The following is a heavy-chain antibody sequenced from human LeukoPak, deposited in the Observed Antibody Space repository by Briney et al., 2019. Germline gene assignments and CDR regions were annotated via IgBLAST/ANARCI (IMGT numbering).Heavy chain of an antibody. Sequence: PGGSLRLSCAASGFTVSRNYMSWVRQAPGKGLEWVSVLYSGGSTYYADSVKGRFIISRDNSKNTLFLQMNSLRAEDTAVYYCAKLAMATIYYYYYMDVWGKGTTVTISS. V-gene: IGHV3-53*01. CDR2: LYSGGST. CDR3: AKLAMATIYYYYYMDV. CDR1: GFTVSRNY. J-gene: IGHJ6*03. D-gene: IGHD5-24*01.